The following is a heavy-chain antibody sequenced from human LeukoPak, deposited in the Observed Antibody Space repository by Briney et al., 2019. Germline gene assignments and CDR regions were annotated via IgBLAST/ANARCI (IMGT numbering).Heavy chain of an antibody. J-gene: IGHJ6*02. V-gene: IGHV3-30*04. CDR3: ARDRSLYCSSTSCQGPYYYYGMDV. D-gene: IGHD2-2*01. Sequence: GRSLRLSCAASGFTFSSYAMHWVRQAPGKGLEWVAVISYDGSNKYYADSVKGRFTISRDNSKNTLYLQMNSLRAEDTAVYYCARDRSLYCSSTSCQGPYYYYGMDVWGQGTTVTVSS. CDR1: GFTFSSYA. CDR2: ISYDGSNK.